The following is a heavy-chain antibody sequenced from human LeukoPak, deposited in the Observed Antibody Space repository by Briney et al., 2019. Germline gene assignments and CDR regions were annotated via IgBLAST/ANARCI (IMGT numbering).Heavy chain of an antibody. Sequence: ASVKVSCKVSGYTLTELSMHWVRQAPGKGLEWMGGFDPEDGETIYAQKFQGRVTMTEDTSTDTAYMELSSLRSEDTAVYYCASPDYGDYVRVHDAFDIWGQGTMVTVSS. CDR1: GYTLTELS. CDR2: FDPEDGET. V-gene: IGHV1-24*01. J-gene: IGHJ3*02. D-gene: IGHD4-17*01. CDR3: ASPDYGDYVRVHDAFDI.